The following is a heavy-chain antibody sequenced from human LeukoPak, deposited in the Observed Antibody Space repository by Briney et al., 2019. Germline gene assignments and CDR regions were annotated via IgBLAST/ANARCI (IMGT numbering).Heavy chain of an antibody. CDR2: INTNTGNP. CDR3: ATYSVPGTLASFDI. D-gene: IGHD3-10*02. Sequence: ASVTVSCKAFGYTFTTYAMNWVRQAPGQGLEWMGWINTNTGNPTYAQAFTGRFVFSLDTSVSTAYLQISSLKAEDTAVYYCATYSVPGTLASFDIWGQGTLVTVSS. CDR1: GYTFTTYA. J-gene: IGHJ3*02. V-gene: IGHV7-4-1*02.